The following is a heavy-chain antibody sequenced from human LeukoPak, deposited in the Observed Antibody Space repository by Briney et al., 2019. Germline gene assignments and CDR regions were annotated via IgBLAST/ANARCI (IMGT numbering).Heavy chain of an antibody. D-gene: IGHD6-6*01. CDR1: GGSFSGYY. CDR3: ARGPLRRSSSFGRAFDI. CDR2: INHSGST. V-gene: IGHV4-34*01. J-gene: IGHJ3*02. Sequence: SETLSLACAVYGGSFSGYYWSWIRQPPGKGLKWIGEINHSGSTNYNPSLKSRVTISVDTSKNQFSLKLSSVTAADTAVYYCARGPLRRSSSFGRAFDIWGQGTMVTVSS.